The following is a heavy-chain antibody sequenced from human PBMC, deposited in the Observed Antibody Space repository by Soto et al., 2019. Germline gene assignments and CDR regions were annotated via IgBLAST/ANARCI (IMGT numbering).Heavy chain of an antibody. CDR3: AVGGGGTRY. D-gene: IGHD2-15*01. CDR2: INPSDGYT. Sequence: QVQLVQSGAEVKKPGASVKVSCKASGYTFSSFAIHWVRQAPGQGLEWMAWINPSDGYTRLLQKFQGRVTITRDTSATTAFMELNSLTSEDTAVYYCAVGGGGTRYWGQGTLVTVSS. J-gene: IGHJ4*02. CDR1: GYTFSSFA. V-gene: IGHV1-3*01.